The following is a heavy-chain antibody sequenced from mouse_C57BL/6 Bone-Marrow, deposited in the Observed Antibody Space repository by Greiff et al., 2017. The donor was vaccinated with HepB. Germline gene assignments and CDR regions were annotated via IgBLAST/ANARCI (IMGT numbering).Heavy chain of an antibody. D-gene: IGHD1-1*01. Sequence: DVHLVESGGDLVKPGGSLKLSCAASGFTFSSYGMSWVRQTPDKRLEWVATISSGGSYTYYPDSVKGRFTISRDNAKNTLYLQMSSLKSEDTAMYYCARHIYYYGSSPLYYAMDYWGQGTSVTVSS. V-gene: IGHV5-6*01. CDR2: ISSGGSYT. CDR3: ARHIYYYGSSPLYYAMDY. J-gene: IGHJ4*01. CDR1: GFTFSSYG.